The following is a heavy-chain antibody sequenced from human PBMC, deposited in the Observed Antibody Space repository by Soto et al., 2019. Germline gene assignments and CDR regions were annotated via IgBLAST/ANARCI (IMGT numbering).Heavy chain of an antibody. CDR1: GGSISNYY. Sequence: SETLSLTCTVSGGSISNYYWTWIRQPPGKGLEWIGYIYYSGSTNYNPSLKSRVTISVDTSKNQFSLNLSSVTAADTAVYYCARGFYDTGGYSSPFDIWGQGILVTVSS. CDR3: ARGFYDTGGYSSPFDI. V-gene: IGHV4-59*01. D-gene: IGHD3-22*01. J-gene: IGHJ5*02. CDR2: IYYSGST.